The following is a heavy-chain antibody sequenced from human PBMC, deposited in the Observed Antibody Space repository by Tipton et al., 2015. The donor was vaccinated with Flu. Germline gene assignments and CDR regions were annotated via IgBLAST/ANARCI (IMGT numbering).Heavy chain of an antibody. D-gene: IGHD6-19*01. V-gene: IGHV3-48*03. J-gene: IGHJ4*02. CDR1: GFTFSSYE. CDR2: ISSSGSTI. Sequence: SLRLSCAASGFTFSSYEMNWVRQAPGKGLEWVSYISSSGSTIFYADSVKGRFTISRDNAKNSLYLQMNSLRVEDTALYYCARGWGSSGWPFDYWGQGTLVTVSS. CDR3: ARGWGSSGWPFDY.